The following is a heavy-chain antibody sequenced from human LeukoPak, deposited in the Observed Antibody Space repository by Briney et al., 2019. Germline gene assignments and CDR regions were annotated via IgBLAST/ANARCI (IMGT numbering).Heavy chain of an antibody. J-gene: IGHJ4*02. CDR1: GLTFSRYK. D-gene: IGHD6-13*01. CDR2: IFENGIEK. Sequence: GGSLRLSCAGSGLTFSRYKMSWVRQAPGKGLERVANIFENGIEKSYVDSVKGRFTISRDNAKNLLYLQMNSLRAEDTAVYYCATWEGSSWFDYWGQGTLVTVSS. CDR3: ATWEGSSWFDY. V-gene: IGHV3-7*01.